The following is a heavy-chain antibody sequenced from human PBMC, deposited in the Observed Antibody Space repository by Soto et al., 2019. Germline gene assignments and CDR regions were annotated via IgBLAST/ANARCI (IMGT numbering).Heavy chain of an antibody. CDR2: TYYRSRFFS. CDR1: GDSVSSYSAA. J-gene: IGHJ5*02. D-gene: IGHD3-10*01. V-gene: IGHV6-1*01. CDR3: VRDRYSSSGWFDP. Sequence: PSQTLSLTCAISGDSVSSYSAAWNRIRQSPSGGLEWLGRTYYRSRFFSDYAESVKSRIIINPDTSKNQFSLQLKSVTPEDTAVYYCVRDRYSSSGWFDPWGQGTPVTVSS.